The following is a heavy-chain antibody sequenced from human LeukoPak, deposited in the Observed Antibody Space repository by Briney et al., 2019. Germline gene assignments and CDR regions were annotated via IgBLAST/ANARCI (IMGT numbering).Heavy chain of an antibody. CDR2: INHSRGT. J-gene: IGHJ3*02. Sequence: TLSLMCALSGPSISSGCYSWSWIRQPRGRGFEWFGYINHSRGTYNNPSIKSRVTISVDRSKNQFSLKLSSVTAADTAVYYCARDSWKTDYANALDIWGQGTMVTVSS. V-gene: IGHV4-30-2*01. CDR3: ARDSWKTDYANALDI. CDR1: GPSISSGCYS. D-gene: IGHD4-17*01.